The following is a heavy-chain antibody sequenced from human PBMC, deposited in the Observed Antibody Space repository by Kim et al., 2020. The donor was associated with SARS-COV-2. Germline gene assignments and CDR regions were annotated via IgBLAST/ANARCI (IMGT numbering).Heavy chain of an antibody. CDR1: GFTFSSYG. J-gene: IGHJ5*02. CDR3: AKDFEYCGGDCYPISFDP. D-gene: IGHD2-21*02. CDR2: IWYDGSNK. V-gene: IGHV3-33*06. Sequence: GGSLRLSYAASGFTFSSYGMHWVRQAPGKGLEWVAVIWYDGSNKYYADSVKGRFTISRDNSKNTLYLQMNSLRAEDTAVYYCAKDFEYCGGDCYPISFDPWGQGTLVTVSS.